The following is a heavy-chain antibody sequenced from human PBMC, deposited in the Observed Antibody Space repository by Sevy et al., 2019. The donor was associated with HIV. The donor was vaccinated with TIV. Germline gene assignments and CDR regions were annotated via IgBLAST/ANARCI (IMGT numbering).Heavy chain of an antibody. Sequence: LETLSLTCSVSGGSISKIGNYWGWVRQPPGERLEWIGDIFHTGKTNYNPSLKSRVTISLDTSKNQFSLKLSSVTAADTAVYYCAKIYDYWGPGALVTVSS. CDR3: AKIYDY. D-gene: IGHD3-3*01. CDR2: IFHTGKT. CDR1: GGSISKIGNY. V-gene: IGHV4-39*01. J-gene: IGHJ4*02.